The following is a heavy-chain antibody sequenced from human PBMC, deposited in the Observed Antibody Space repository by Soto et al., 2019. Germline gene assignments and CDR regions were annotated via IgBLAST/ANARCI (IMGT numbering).Heavy chain of an antibody. D-gene: IGHD4-17*01. CDR2: ISSSSSTI. CDR1: GFTFSSYS. V-gene: IGHV3-48*01. J-gene: IGHJ2*01. CDR3: AGTYGETRYFDL. Sequence: EVQLVESGGGLVQPGGSLRLSCAASGFTFSSYSMNWVRQAPGKGLEWVSYISSSSSTIYYADSVKGRFTISRDNAKNSLYLQMNSLRAEDTAVFYCAGTYGETRYFDLWGRGTLVTVSS.